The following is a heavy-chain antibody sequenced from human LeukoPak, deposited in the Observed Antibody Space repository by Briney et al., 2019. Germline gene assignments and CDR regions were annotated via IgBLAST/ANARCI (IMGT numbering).Heavy chain of an antibody. Sequence: SETLSLTCAVYGGSFSGYYWSWIRQPPGKGLEWIGEINHSGSTNYNPSLKSRVAISVDTSKNQFSLKLSSVTAADTAVYYCASLSCVSVVVTANLWGQGTLVTVSS. CDR1: GGSFSGYY. CDR2: INHSGST. D-gene: IGHD2-21*02. J-gene: IGHJ4*02. V-gene: IGHV4-34*01. CDR3: ASLSCVSVVVTANL.